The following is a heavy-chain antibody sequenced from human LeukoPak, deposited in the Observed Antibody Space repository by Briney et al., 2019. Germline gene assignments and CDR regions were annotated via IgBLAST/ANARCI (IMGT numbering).Heavy chain of an antibody. CDR3: AIGSPTFDYWSGYPFDY. D-gene: IGHD3-3*01. V-gene: IGHV1-69*05. J-gene: IGHJ4*02. CDR2: IIRIFGTA. Sequence: SVRVSCKASGGTFSSYVITWVRQAPGQGVEWMGGIIRIFGTANYGQKFQGRVTNTTDDITSTAYMELSSLRSEDTASDYCAIGSPTFDYWSGYPFDYWGQGTLVTVFS. CDR1: GGTFSSYV.